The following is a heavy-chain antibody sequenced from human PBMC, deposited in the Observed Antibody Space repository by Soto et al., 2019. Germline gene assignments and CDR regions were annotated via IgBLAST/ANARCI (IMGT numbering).Heavy chain of an antibody. V-gene: IGHV4-59*01. J-gene: IGHJ5*02. Sequence: ASETLSLTCTVSGGSISSYHWSWIRQPPGKGLEWIGYIYYSGSTNYNPSLKSRVTISVDTSKNQFSLKLSSVIAADTAVYYCARGPSGNWFDPWGQGTLVTVSS. CDR2: IYYSGST. CDR3: ARGPSGNWFDP. CDR1: GGSISSYH. D-gene: IGHD3-10*01.